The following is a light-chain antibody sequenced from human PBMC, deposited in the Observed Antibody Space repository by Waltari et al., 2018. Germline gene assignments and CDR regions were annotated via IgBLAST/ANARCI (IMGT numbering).Light chain of an antibody. V-gene: IGKV3-15*01. Sequence: EIVMTQSPATLSVSPGGRATLSCRASQSVSSNLAWYQQKPGQAPRLLIYGASPRATGIPARFSGSGSGTEFTLTISSLQSEDFAVYYCQQSSNWPRTFGQGTKVEIK. CDR2: GAS. J-gene: IGKJ1*01. CDR3: QQSSNWPRT. CDR1: QSVSSN.